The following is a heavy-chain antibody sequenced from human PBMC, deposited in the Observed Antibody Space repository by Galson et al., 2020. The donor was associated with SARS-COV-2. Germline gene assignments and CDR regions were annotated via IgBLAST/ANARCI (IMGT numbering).Heavy chain of an antibody. V-gene: IGHV3-21*01. CDR2: ISGNSKSI. CDR3: ARSSQEDWLSPRPNWFDS. D-gene: IGHD3-9*01. J-gene: IGHJ5*01. Sequence: GESLKISCVASGFTFSRYTVNWVRQTPGKGLQWVSSISGNSKSIYYADSLKGRFTISRDNSKNSLYLQMNSLRDDDTALYYCARSSQEDWLSPRPNWFDSWGQETLVTVSS. CDR1: GFTFSRYT.